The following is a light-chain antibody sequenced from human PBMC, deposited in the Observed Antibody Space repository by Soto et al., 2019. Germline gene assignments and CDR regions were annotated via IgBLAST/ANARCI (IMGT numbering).Light chain of an antibody. J-gene: IGLJ3*02. CDR3: SSYAGRTKV. V-gene: IGLV2-8*01. Sequence: QSALTQPPAASGSPGQSVTISCTGTSSDIGAYHYVSWYQQHPGKAPKLIIYEVNDRPSGVPDRFSGSKSGNTASLTVSGLQPEDEADYYCSSYAGRTKVFGGGTQLTVL. CDR1: SSDIGAYHY. CDR2: EVN.